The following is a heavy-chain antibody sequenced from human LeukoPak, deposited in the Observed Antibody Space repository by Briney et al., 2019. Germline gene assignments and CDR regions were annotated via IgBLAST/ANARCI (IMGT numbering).Heavy chain of an antibody. V-gene: IGHV3-49*03. D-gene: IGHD3-9*01. CDR3: TRSSFDWTDWFDP. CDR2: IRSKAYGGTT. Sequence: PGGSLRLSCTASGFTFGDYAMSWFRQAPGKGLEWVGFIRSKAYGGTTEYAASVKGRFTISRDDSKSIAYLQMNSLKTEDTAVYYCTRSSFDWTDWFDPWGQGTLVTVSS. J-gene: IGHJ5*02. CDR1: GFTFGDYA.